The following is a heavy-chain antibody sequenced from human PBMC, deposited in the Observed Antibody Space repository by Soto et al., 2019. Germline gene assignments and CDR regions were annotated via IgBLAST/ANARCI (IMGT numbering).Heavy chain of an antibody. V-gene: IGHV3-72*01. Sequence: GGCLRLSCVVAGFTLGDHSMECVSHAPGKELEWIGRSRGKANSITTEYAASGKGRFAILRDDLHNSLSLQMNTLESEDTALYYCARHGPMGASDYWGQGSLVTVSS. CDR2: SRGKANSITT. CDR1: GFTLGDHS. J-gene: IGHJ4*02. CDR3: ARHGPMGASDY. D-gene: IGHD1-26*01.